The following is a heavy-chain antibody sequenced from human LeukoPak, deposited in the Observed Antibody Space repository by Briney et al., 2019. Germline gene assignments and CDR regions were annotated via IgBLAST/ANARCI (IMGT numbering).Heavy chain of an antibody. D-gene: IGHD6-6*01. Sequence: GESLKISCKGSGYSFTSYWIGWVRQMPGKGLEWMGIIFPGDSTTRYSPSFQDQVTISADKSINTAYLQWSSLKASDTAMYYCARRVAARPSLYYFDYWGQGTLVTVSS. CDR2: IFPGDSTT. CDR3: ARRVAARPSLYYFDY. V-gene: IGHV5-51*01. CDR1: GYSFTSYW. J-gene: IGHJ4*02.